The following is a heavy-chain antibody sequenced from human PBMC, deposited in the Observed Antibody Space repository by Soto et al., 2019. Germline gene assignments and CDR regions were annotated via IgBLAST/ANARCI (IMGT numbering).Heavy chain of an antibody. CDR3: AKTTGYYYDSSGYYYRATGVYGMDV. V-gene: IGHV1-58*01. D-gene: IGHD3-22*01. CDR1: GFTFTSSA. Sequence: GASVKVSCKASGFTFTSSAVQWVRQARGQRLEWIGWIVVGSGNTNYAQKFQERVTITRDMSTSTAYMELSSLRSEDTAVYYCAKTTGYYYDSSGYYYRATGVYGMDVWG. J-gene: IGHJ6*02. CDR2: IVVGSGNT.